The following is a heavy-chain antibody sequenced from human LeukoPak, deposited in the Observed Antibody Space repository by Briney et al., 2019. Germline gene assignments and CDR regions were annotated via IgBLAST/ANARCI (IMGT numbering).Heavy chain of an antibody. D-gene: IGHD2-2*01. CDR3: ACEPLVVVPAAMPADY. J-gene: IGHJ4*02. CDR2: INPNSGGT. V-gene: IGHV1-2*02. CDR1: GYTFTRYY. Sequence: ASVNVSYKPSGYTFTRYYMHWVRQAPGQGLEWMGWINPNSGGTNYAQKFQGRVTMTRDTSISTAYMELSRLRSDDTAVYYCACEPLVVVPAAMPADYWGQGTLVTVSS.